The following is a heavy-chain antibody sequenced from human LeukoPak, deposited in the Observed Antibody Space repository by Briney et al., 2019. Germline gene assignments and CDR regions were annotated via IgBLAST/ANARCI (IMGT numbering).Heavy chain of an antibody. D-gene: IGHD3-10*01. CDR3: AKDILLWFGEFDFDY. J-gene: IGHJ4*02. Sequence: GGSLRLSCAASGFTFSSYGMHWVRQAPGKGLEWVAFIRYDGSNKYYADSVKGRFTISRDNSKNTLYLQMNSLRAEDTAVYYCAKDILLWFGEFDFDYWGQGTLVTVSS. CDR2: IRYDGSNK. V-gene: IGHV3-30*02. CDR1: GFTFSSYG.